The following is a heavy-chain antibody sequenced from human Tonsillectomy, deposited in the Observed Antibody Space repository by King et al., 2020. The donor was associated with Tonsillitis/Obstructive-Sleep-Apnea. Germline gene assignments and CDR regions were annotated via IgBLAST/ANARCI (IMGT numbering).Heavy chain of an antibody. CDR2: IYHGGKT. D-gene: IGHD3-16*01. Sequence: QLQESGPGLVKPSGTLSLTCAVSGDSVSSENWWTWVRQSPGMGLEWIGEIYHGGKTNYNPSLRSRVTISIDKSKNQFSLNLRSVTAADSAVYYCARDSQFGDSWAFDYWGQGTLVTVSS. J-gene: IGHJ4*02. V-gene: IGHV4-4*02. CDR1: GDSVSSENW. CDR3: ARDSQFGDSWAFDY.